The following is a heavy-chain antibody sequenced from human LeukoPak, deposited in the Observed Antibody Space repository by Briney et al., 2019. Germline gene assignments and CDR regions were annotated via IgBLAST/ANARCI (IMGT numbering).Heavy chain of an antibody. Sequence: GRSLRLSCAASGFTFSSYAMHWVRQAPGKGLEWVAVISYDGSNKYYADSVKGRFTISRDNSKNTLYLQMNSLRAEDTAVYYCASGSGYDNFDYWGQGTLVTVSS. D-gene: IGHD5-12*01. J-gene: IGHJ4*02. CDR1: GFTFSSYA. V-gene: IGHV3-30*04. CDR2: ISYDGSNK. CDR3: ASGSGYDNFDY.